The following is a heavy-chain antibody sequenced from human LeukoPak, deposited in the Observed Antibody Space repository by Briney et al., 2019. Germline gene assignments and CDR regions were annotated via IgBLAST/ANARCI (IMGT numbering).Heavy chain of an antibody. CDR3: ARDASSSFADY. Sequence: GGSLRLSCAASGFTFSSYSMNWVRQAPGKGLEWVSSISSSSSYTYYADSVKGRFTISRDNAKNSLYLQMNSLRAEDTAVYYCARDASSSFADYWGQGTLVTVSS. J-gene: IGHJ4*02. V-gene: IGHV3-21*01. CDR2: ISSSSSYT. CDR1: GFTFSSYS. D-gene: IGHD6-13*01.